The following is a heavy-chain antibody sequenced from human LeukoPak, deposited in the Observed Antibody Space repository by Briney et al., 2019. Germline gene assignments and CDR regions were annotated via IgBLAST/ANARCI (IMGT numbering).Heavy chain of an antibody. V-gene: IGHV1-2*02. D-gene: IGHD6-13*01. CDR2: INPNSGGT. CDR1: GYTLTGYY. Sequence: ASVKVSCKASGYTLTGYYMHWVRQAPGQGLEWMGWINPNSGGTNYAQKFQGRVTMTRDTSISTAYMELSRLRSDDTAVYYCARAYSSSWSGGWFDPWGQGTLVTVSS. CDR3: ARAYSSSWSGGWFDP. J-gene: IGHJ5*02.